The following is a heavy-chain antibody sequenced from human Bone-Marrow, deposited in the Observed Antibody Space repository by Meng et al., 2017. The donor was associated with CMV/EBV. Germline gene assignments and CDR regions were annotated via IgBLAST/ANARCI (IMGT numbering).Heavy chain of an antibody. CDR2: ISWDGRSI. J-gene: IGHJ5*02. CDR1: GFTFDDYG. V-gene: IGHV3-20*04. D-gene: IGHD5-24*01. Sequence: GESLKISCVASGFTFDDYGMSWVRQAPGQGQEWVSGISWDGRSIGYADSVKGRFTISRDNAKNSLYLQMNSLRAEDTAVFYCARGPGGDGYNPGWFDPWGQGTRVTVSS. CDR3: ARGPGGDGYNPGWFDP.